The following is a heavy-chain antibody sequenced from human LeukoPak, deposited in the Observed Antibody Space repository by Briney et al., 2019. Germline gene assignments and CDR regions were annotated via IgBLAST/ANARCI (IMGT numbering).Heavy chain of an antibody. Sequence: SVKVSCKASGSTFSSYAISWVRQAPGQGLEWMGGIIPIFGTANYAQKFQGRVTITADELTSTAYMELSSLRSEDTAVYYCARGDRYCSSTSCYSYWGQGTLVTVSS. V-gene: IGHV1-69*13. J-gene: IGHJ4*02. CDR3: ARGDRYCSSTSCYSY. D-gene: IGHD2-2*01. CDR2: IIPIFGTA. CDR1: GSTFSSYA.